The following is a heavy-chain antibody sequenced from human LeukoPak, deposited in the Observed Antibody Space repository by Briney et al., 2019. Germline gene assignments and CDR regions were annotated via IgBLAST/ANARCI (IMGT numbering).Heavy chain of an antibody. J-gene: IGHJ4*02. Sequence: SVKVSCKASGGTFSSYAISWVRQAPGQGLEWMGGIIPIFGTANYAQKFQGRVTITTDESTSTAYMELSSLRSEDTAVYYCARHVAWGVPAAIDYWGQGTLVTVSS. CDR2: IIPIFGTA. D-gene: IGHD2-2*02. CDR3: ARHVAWGVPAAIDY. CDR1: GGTFSSYA. V-gene: IGHV1-69*05.